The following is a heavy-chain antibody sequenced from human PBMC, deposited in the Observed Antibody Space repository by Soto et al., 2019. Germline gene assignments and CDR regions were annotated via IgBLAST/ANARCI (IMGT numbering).Heavy chain of an antibody. CDR2: INHSGST. Sequence: SETLSLTCAVYGGSFSGYYWSWIRQPPGKGLEWIGEINHSGSTNYNPSLKSRVTISVDTSKNQFSLKLSSVTAADTAVYYCARVPPSYCSSTSCFIGGGGYYYYYMDVWGKGTTVTSP. CDR1: GGSFSGYY. J-gene: IGHJ6*03. V-gene: IGHV4-34*01. D-gene: IGHD2-2*01. CDR3: ARVPPSYCSSTSCFIGGGGYYYYYMDV.